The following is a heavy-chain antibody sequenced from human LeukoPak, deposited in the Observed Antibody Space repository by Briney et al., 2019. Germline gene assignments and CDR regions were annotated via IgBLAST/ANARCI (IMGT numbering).Heavy chain of an antibody. CDR1: GFTFSSYA. V-gene: IGHV3-23*01. CDR2: ISGSGGST. CDR3: AGSVAGTFGFYFDY. D-gene: IGHD6-19*01. Sequence: GGPLRLSCAASGFTFSSYAMSWVRQAPGKGLDWVSAISGSGGSTYNADSVKGRFTISRDNSKNTLYLQMNSLRAEDTAVYYCAGSVAGTFGFYFDYWGQGTLVTVSS. J-gene: IGHJ4*02.